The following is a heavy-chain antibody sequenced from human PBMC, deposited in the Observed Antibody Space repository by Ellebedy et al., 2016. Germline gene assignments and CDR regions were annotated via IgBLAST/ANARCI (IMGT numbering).Heavy chain of an antibody. V-gene: IGHV1-69*04. CDR2: FNPLLGTA. CDR3: AADYGDYIVED. CDR1: RGTFSNYA. J-gene: IGHJ4*02. Sequence: ASVKVSCTASRGTFSNYAISWVRQAPGQGLEWMGRFNPLLGTANYAQKFQGRVTITADRSTNTDYMELSSLRSEDTAMYYCAADYGDYIVEDWGQGTLVTVSS. D-gene: IGHD4-17*01.